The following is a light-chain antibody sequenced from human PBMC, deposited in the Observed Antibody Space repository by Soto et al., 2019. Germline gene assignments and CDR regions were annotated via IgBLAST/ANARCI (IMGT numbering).Light chain of an antibody. CDR1: QSISSY. CDR3: QQSYSTPRET. CDR2: AAS. Sequence: DIQMTQSPSSLSASVGDRVTITCRASQSISSYLNWYQQKPGKAPKLLIYAASSLQSGVPSRFSGSGSGTDFTLTISSLQPEDFATYYCQQSYSTPRETFGQGTKVDI. J-gene: IGKJ1*01. V-gene: IGKV1-39*01.